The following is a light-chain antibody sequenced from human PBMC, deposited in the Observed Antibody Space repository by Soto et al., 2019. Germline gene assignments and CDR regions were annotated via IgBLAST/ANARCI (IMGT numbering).Light chain of an antibody. Sequence: QSALTQPASVSGSTGQSITISCTGTSSDVGGYNYVSWYQQHPGKAPKLMIYDVSNRPSGVSNRFSGSKSGNTASLTISGLQAEDEAYYYCSSYTSSSTLPYVFGTGTKLTVL. J-gene: IGLJ1*01. V-gene: IGLV2-14*01. CDR3: SSYTSSSTLPYV. CDR2: DVS. CDR1: SSDVGGYNY.